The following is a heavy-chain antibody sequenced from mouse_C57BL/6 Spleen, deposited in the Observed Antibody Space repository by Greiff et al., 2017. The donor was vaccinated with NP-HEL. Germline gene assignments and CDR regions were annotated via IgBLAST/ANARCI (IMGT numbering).Heavy chain of an antibody. J-gene: IGHJ4*01. Sequence: QVHVKQSGPGLVAPSQSLSITCTVSGFSLTSYGVHWVRQPPGKGLEWLVVIWSDGSTTYNSALKSRLSISKDNSKSQVFLKMNSLQTDDTAMYYCARHWMDGIYYAMDYWGQGTSVTVSS. D-gene: IGHD2-3*01. V-gene: IGHV2-6-1*01. CDR1: GFSLTSYG. CDR2: IWSDGST. CDR3: ARHWMDGIYYAMDY.